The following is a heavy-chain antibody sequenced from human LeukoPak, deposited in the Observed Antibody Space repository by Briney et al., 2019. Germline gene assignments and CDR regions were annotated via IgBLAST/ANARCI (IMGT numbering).Heavy chain of an antibody. CDR2: FSGSGGGS. J-gene: IGHJ6*02. CDR3: ARGLLQYYYFGMDV. CDR1: GFTFSSYA. D-gene: IGHD3-22*01. V-gene: IGHV3-23*01. Sequence: PGGSLRLSCAASGFTFSSYAMSWVRQAPGKGLEWVSGFSGSGGGSYYADSVKGRFTISRDNSKNTLSLQMNSLRAEDTAVYYCARGLLQYYYFGMDVWGQGTTVTVSS.